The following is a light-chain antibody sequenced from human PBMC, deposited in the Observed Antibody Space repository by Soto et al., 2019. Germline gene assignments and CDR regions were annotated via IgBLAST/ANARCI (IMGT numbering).Light chain of an antibody. CDR1: QRIADTY. Sequence: IVLSQSPGTLSLSPGERATLSCRASQRIADTYLAWYQHKPRQAPRLLIYGASRRATGIPERFSGSGSESDFTLTISRLEPEDFALYYCQHYGSSPPVTFGPGTRVELK. CDR3: QHYGSSPPVT. J-gene: IGKJ1*01. CDR2: GAS. V-gene: IGKV3-20*01.